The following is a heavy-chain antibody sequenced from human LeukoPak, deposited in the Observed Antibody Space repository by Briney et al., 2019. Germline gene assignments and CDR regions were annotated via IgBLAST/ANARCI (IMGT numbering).Heavy chain of an antibody. CDR3: AKYRTTSAPPRNFDF. V-gene: IGHV3-23*01. CDR1: GFTFSSFA. CDR2: IGSDSGDK. D-gene: IGHD1-14*01. Sequence: GGSLRLSCAASGFTFSSFAMIWVRQAPGKGLEWVSVIGSDSGDKQYADSVKGRFTISRDNSKNSLYLQMNSLRAEDTAVYYCAKYRTTSAPPRNFDFWGQGTLVTVSS. J-gene: IGHJ4*02.